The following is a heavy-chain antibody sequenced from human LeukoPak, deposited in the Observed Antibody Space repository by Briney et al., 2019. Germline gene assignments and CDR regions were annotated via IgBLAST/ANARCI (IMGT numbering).Heavy chain of an antibody. CDR3: ARHGGNSVVVPAAVDY. V-gene: IGHV4-34*01. D-gene: IGHD2-2*01. CDR1: GGSFSGYY. Sequence: KPSETLSLTCAVHGGSFSGYYWSWIRQPPGKGLEWIGEINHSGSTNYNPSLKSRVTISVDTSKNQFSLKLSSVTAADTAVYYCARHGGNSVVVPAAVDYWGQGTLVTVSS. CDR2: INHSGST. J-gene: IGHJ4*02.